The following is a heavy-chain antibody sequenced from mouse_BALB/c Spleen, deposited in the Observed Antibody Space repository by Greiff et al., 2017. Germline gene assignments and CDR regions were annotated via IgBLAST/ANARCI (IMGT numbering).Heavy chain of an antibody. V-gene: IGHV5-12-2*01. Sequence: EVMLVESGGGLVQPGGSLKLSCAASGFTFSSYTMSWVRQTPEKRLEWVAYISNGGGSTYSPDTVKGRFTISRDNAKNTLYLQMSSLKSEDTAMYYCASYYYGSSGAMDYWGQGTSVTVSS. CDR2: ISNGGGST. CDR3: ASYYYGSSGAMDY. D-gene: IGHD1-1*01. J-gene: IGHJ4*01. CDR1: GFTFSSYT.